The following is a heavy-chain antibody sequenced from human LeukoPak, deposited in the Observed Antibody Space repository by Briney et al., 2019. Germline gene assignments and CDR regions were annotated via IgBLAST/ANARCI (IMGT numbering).Heavy chain of an antibody. CDR3: ARDGLAITMVRGVYFDP. J-gene: IGHJ5*02. D-gene: IGHD3-10*01. V-gene: IGHV3-21*01. Sequence: GGSLRLSCAASGFTFSSYSMNWVRQAPGKGLEWVSSISCSSSYIYYADSVKGRFTISRDNAKNSLYLQMNSLRAEDTAVYYCARDGLAITMVRGVYFDPWGQGTLVTVSS. CDR1: GFTFSSYS. CDR2: ISCSSSYI.